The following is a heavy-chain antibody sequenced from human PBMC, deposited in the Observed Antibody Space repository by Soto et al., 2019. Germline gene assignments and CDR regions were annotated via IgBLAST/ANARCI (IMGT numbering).Heavy chain of an antibody. CDR1: GFTFSSYA. J-gene: IGHJ3*02. V-gene: IGHV3-23*01. CDR3: AKEVSDIVVVVAPLDAFDI. Sequence: EVQLLESGGGLVQPGGSLRLSCAASGFTFSSYAMSWVRQAPGKGLEWVSAISGSGGSTYYADFVKGRFTISRDNSKNTLYLQMNSLRAEDTAVYYCAKEVSDIVVVVAPLDAFDIWGQGTMVTVSS. CDR2: ISGSGGST. D-gene: IGHD2-15*01.